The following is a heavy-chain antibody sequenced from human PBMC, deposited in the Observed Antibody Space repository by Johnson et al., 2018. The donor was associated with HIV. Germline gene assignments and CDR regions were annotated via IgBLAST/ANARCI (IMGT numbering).Heavy chain of an antibody. Sequence: VQLVESGGGLIQPGGSLRLSCAASGFTFSSYAMHWVRQATGKGLEWVSAIGTAGDTSYPGSVKGRFTISRENAKNSLYLQMNGLRAGDTAVYYCARGSSYYYDSSGSDAFDIWGQGTMVTVSS. V-gene: IGHV3-13*01. CDR2: IGTAGDT. J-gene: IGHJ3*02. CDR3: ARGSSYYYDSSGSDAFDI. CDR1: GFTFSSYA. D-gene: IGHD3-22*01.